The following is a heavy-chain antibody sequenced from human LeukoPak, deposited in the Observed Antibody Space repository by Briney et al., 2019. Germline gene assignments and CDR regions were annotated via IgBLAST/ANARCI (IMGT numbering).Heavy chain of an antibody. CDR3: ARDAPQVPAAGVLAS. J-gene: IGHJ5*02. V-gene: IGHV3-11*01. Sequence: GGSLRLSCAASGFTFNQHSMSWIRQAPGKGLEWLSYISRNGGAVHYADSVEGRFTISRDNAKNSLSLQMNGLRTEDTAMYYCARDAPQVPAAGVLASWGQGTLVTVSS. CDR1: GFTFNQHS. CDR2: ISRNGGAV. D-gene: IGHD6-13*01.